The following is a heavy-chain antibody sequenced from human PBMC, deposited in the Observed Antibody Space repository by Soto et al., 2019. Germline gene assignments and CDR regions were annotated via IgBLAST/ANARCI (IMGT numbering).Heavy chain of an antibody. V-gene: IGHV1-69*01. CDR1: GGTFSSYA. J-gene: IGHJ6*04. CDR2: IIPIFGTA. CDR3: AIWAATYSYYCMDV. Sequence: QVQLVQSGAEVKKPGSSVKVSCKASGGTFSSYAISWVRQAPGQGREWMGGIIPIFGTANYAQKFQGRVTITADGSTSAAYMEPSSMRSDETAVYYCAIWAATYSYYCMDVCAEGTTVAVSS. D-gene: IGHD2-15*01.